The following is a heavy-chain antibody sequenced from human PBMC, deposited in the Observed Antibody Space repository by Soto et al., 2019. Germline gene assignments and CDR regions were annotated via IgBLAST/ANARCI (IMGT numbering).Heavy chain of an antibody. J-gene: IGHJ6*02. V-gene: IGHV1-3*01. Sequence: ASVKVSCKASGYTFTSYAMHWVRQAPGQRLEWMGWINAGNGNTKYSQKFQGRVTITRDTSASTAYMELSSLRSEDTAVYYCARDLRGGEGYDSSGMYAWGQVTTGTVS. CDR3: ARDLRGGEGYDSSGMYA. CDR2: INAGNGNT. CDR1: GYTFTSYA. D-gene: IGHD3-10*01.